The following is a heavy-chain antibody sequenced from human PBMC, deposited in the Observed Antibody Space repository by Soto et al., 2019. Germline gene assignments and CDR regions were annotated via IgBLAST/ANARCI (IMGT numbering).Heavy chain of an antibody. D-gene: IGHD6-13*01. CDR2: ISWNSGSI. CDR1: GVTFEDYA. Sequence: PGGSLRLACAASGVTFEDYAMHWVRQAPGKGLEWVSGISWNSGSIGYADSVKGRFTISRDNAKNSLYLQMNSLRAEDTALYYCAKDMDGSYNGFDPWGQGTLVTVPS. V-gene: IGHV3-9*01. CDR3: AKDMDGSYNGFDP. J-gene: IGHJ5*02.